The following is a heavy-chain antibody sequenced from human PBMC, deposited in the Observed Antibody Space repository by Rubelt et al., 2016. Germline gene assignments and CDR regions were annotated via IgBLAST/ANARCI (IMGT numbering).Heavy chain of an antibody. V-gene: IGHV4-59*12. CDR3: ARGQNYVWVSYRWGWFDP. D-gene: IGHD3-16*02. J-gene: IGHJ5*02. Sequence: QVQLQESGPGLVKPSETLSLTCTVSGGSISSYYWSWIRQPPGKGLEWIGYIYYSGSTNFNPSLKSRVTISVDTSKNQFSLKLSPVSATDTAVYFCARGQNYVWVSYRWGWFDPWGQGILVTVSS. CDR1: GGSISSYY. CDR2: IYYSGST.